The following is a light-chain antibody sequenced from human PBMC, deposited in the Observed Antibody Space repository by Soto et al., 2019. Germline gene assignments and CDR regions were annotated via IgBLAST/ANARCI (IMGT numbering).Light chain of an antibody. Sequence: QSVLTQPPSVSAAPGQKVTTSCSGSSSIIGNNYVSWYQQLPGTAPKLLIYDNNKRPSGIPDRFSGSKSGTSATLGITGLQTGDEADYYCGTWDSSLSAWVFGTGTKVTVL. CDR1: SSIIGNNY. V-gene: IGLV1-51*01. J-gene: IGLJ1*01. CDR3: GTWDSSLSAWV. CDR2: DNN.